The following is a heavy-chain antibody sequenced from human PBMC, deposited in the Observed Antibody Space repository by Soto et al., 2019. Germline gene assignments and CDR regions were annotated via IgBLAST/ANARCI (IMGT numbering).Heavy chain of an antibody. J-gene: IGHJ5*02. CDR2: ISGSGGST. CDR3: AKEPSIAVAGTRVNGFDP. D-gene: IGHD6-19*01. Sequence: EVQLLESGGGLVQPGWSLRLSCAASGFTFSSYAMSWVRQAPGKGREWVSAISGSGGSTYYADSVKGRFAISRDNSKNRLYLEMNSLKDEDTAVYYCAKEPSIAVAGTRVNGFDPWGQGTLVTVSS. CDR1: GFTFSSYA. V-gene: IGHV3-23*01.